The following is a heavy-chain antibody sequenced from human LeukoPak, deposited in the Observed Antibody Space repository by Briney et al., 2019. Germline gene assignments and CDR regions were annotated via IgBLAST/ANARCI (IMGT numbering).Heavy chain of an antibody. CDR1: GFTLSSYG. V-gene: IGHV3-33*01. CDR2: IWYDGSNK. CDR3: ARELSSQGYYFDL. Sequence: QPGRSLRLSCAASGFTLSSYGMHWVRQAPGKGLEWVAVIWYDGSNKYYADSVKGRFTISRDNVKDSLYLQMNSLRAEDTAVYYCARELSSQGYYFDLWGQGSVVTVSS. D-gene: IGHD2-2*01. J-gene: IGHJ4*02.